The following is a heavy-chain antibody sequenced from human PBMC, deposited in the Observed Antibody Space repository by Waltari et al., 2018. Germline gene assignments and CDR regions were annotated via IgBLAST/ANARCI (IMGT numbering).Heavy chain of an antibody. CDR2: IYSDGRT. CDR3: AKDAGPVAAEGDY. J-gene: IGHJ4*02. CDR1: GFTVSSNY. D-gene: IGHD6-19*01. V-gene: IGHV3-66*01. Sequence: EVQLVESGGGLVQPGGSLRLSCAASGFTVSSNYMSWVRQAPGKGLEWVSLIYSDGRTYYADSVKGRFTISRDNYKNTVYLQRSRLRVEDTAVYYCAKDAGPVAAEGDYWGQGTLVTVSS.